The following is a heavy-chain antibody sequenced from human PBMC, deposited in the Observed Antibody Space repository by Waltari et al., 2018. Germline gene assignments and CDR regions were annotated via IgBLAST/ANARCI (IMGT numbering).Heavy chain of an antibody. J-gene: IGHJ4*02. D-gene: IGHD2-2*02. Sequence: QVQLVESGGGVVQPGRSLRLSCAASGFPFVSYDMHWVRQAPGKGLEWVAIISYDGTTTYYADSVKGRFTLSRDNSKNTLYLQMNSLVFEDTAIYYCAKPDCTTTNCYTCTDWGQGALVTVSS. V-gene: IGHV3-30-3*02. CDR2: ISYDGTTT. CDR3: AKPDCTTTNCYTCTD. CDR1: GFPFVSYD.